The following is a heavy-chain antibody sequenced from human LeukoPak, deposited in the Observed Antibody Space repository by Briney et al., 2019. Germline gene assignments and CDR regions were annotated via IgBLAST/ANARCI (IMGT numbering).Heavy chain of an antibody. CDR1: GGSISSYY. V-gene: IGHV4-59*12. J-gene: IGHJ6*02. CDR2: IYYSGST. CDR3: ARVPGGSSLYYYYGMDV. D-gene: IGHD1-26*01. Sequence: PSETLSLTCTVSGGSISSYYWSWIRQPPGKGLEWIGYIYYSGSTNYNPSLKSRVTISVDTSKNQFSLKLSSVTAADTAVYYCARVPGGSSLYYYYGMDVWGQGTTVTVSS.